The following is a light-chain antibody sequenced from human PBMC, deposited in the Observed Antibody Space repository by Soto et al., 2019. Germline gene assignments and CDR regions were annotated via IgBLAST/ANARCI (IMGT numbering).Light chain of an antibody. Sequence: IVLTQSPATLSVSPGERATLSCRASQSVSSNLAWHQQRPGQAPRLLIYGASTRATGVLARFSGGGSGTEFTLTITSLQSEDFAVYWCQQYNNWPLTFGPGTRLEIK. V-gene: IGKV3D-15*01. CDR1: QSVSSN. CDR3: QQYNNWPLT. J-gene: IGKJ5*01. CDR2: GAS.